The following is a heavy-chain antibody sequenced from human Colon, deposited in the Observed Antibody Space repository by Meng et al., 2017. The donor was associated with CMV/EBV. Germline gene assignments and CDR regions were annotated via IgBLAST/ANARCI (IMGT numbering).Heavy chain of an antibody. J-gene: IGHJ4*02. CDR2: IYWDDDK. Sequence: QITLKESGPLLVDPTQTLTRTCTFSGSSHRTIGMGVGWIRQPPGKALEWLGVIYWDDDKRYSPSLKSRLTITKDTSKNQVVLTMTNLDPLDTATYYCAHRPYGSGSYFFDYWGQGTLVTVSS. V-gene: IGHV2-5*02. CDR3: AHRPYGSGSYFFDY. D-gene: IGHD3-10*01. CDR1: GSSHRTIGMG.